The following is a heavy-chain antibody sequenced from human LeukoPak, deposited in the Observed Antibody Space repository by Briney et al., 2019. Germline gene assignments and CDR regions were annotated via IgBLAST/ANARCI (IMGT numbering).Heavy chain of an antibody. V-gene: IGHV3-7*05. CDR2: IKQDGSEK. Sequence: PGGSLRLSCAASGFTFRNYWMNWVRQAPGKGLEWVANIKQDGSEKYYMDSVKGRFTISRDDAKSSLYLQMNSLRAGDTAVYYCASENLENWGRGTLVTVSS. CDR3: ASENLEN. D-gene: IGHD1-14*01. J-gene: IGHJ4*02. CDR1: GFTFRNYW.